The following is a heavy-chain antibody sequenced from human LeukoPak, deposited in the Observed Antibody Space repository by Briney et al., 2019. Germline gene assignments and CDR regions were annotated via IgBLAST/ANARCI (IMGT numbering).Heavy chain of an antibody. CDR3: TTDYQLDY. CDR2: IRTKVNGETT. J-gene: IGHJ4*02. D-gene: IGHD3-16*01. CDR1: GFTFGDFV. Sequence: GGSLRLSCTASGFTFGDFVMSWVRQTPGKGLEWVGFIRTKVNGETTKYAASVQGRFTISRDDSKSIAYLQMNSLKTEDTAVYYCTTDYQLDYWGQGTLVSVSS. V-gene: IGHV3-49*04.